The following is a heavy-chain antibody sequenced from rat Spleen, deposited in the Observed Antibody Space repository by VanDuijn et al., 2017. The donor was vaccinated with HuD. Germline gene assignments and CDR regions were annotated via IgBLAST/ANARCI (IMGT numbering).Heavy chain of an antibody. Sequence: EVQLVESDGGLVQPGRSLKLSCAASGFILSDYYMAWVRQTPTKGLEWVATISFDGSKTYYRDSVKGRFTISRDNTKITLYLQMDSLRSEDTATYYCASRTGNWFAYWGQGTLVTVSS. J-gene: IGHJ3*01. D-gene: IGHD4-2*01. CDR3: ASRTGNWFAY. V-gene: IGHV5-7*01. CDR1: GFILSDYY. CDR2: ISFDGSKT.